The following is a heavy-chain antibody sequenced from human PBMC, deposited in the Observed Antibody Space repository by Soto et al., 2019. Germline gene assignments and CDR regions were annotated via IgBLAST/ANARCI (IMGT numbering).Heavy chain of an antibody. CDR3: ARESRSSRYDTSGYSQYWYFEL. CDR2: IYQSGST. D-gene: IGHD3-22*01. CDR1: GGSINSGSYS. V-gene: IGHV4-30-2*01. J-gene: IGHJ2*01. Sequence: QLQLQESGSGLVKPSQTLSLTCGVSGGSINSGSYSWSWIRQPPGKGLEWIGYIYQSGSTFYNPSLKSRVSISIDRSKNQFFLNLTSVTAADTAIYFCARESRSSRYDTSGYSQYWYFELWGRGTLVTVSS.